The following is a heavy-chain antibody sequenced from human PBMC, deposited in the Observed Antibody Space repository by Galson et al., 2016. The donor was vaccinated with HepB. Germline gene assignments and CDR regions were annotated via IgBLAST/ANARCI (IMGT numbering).Heavy chain of an antibody. D-gene: IGHD3-10*01. CDR3: ARGSSGSPSYYYGMDV. CDR1: GGSIRSRNW. CDR2: IYHSGGT. V-gene: IGHV4-4*02. J-gene: IGHJ6*02. Sequence: SETLSLTCAVSGGSIRSRNWWSWVRQSPGKGLEWIGEIYHSGGTNYNPSLKSRVTISVDKSKNQFSLRLSSVTAADTAVYYCARGSSGSPSYYYGMDVWGQGTTVTVSS.